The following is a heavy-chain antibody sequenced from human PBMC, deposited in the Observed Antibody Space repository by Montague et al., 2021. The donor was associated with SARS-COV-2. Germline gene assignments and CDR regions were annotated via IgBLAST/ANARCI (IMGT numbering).Heavy chain of an antibody. D-gene: IGHD5-18*01. J-gene: IGHJ4*02. CDR3: ARGQLWFDY. CDR2: IYYSGST. V-gene: IGHV4-59*08. Sequence: SQTLSLACTVSGDSISSYYWSWIRQSPGKGLEWIGYIYYSGSTNYNPSLKSRVTISVDTPKNQFSLKLRSVTAADTAVYYCARGQLWFDYWGQGTLVTVSS. CDR1: GDSISSYY.